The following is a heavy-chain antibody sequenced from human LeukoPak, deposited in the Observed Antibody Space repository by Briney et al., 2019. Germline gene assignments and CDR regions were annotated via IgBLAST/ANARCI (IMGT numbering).Heavy chain of an antibody. J-gene: IGHJ5*02. CDR3: AKGGWLSGSGYDS. D-gene: IGHD5-24*01. CDR1: GFTFRTIA. CDR2: IGAHGGST. Sequence: GGSLRLSCAASGFTFRTIAMSWVRQAPGKRLEWVSTIGAHGGSTYYADSVKGRFTISRDNSNNTVYLQMNSLRAEDTVVVYCAKGGWLSGSGYDSWGQGTLVTVSS. V-gene: IGHV3-23*01.